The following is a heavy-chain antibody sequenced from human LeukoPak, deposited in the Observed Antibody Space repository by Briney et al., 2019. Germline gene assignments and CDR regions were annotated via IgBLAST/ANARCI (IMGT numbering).Heavy chain of an antibody. CDR3: ARGQWLPKYYFDY. Sequence: PRGSLRLSFAASGFTFSSYAMHWVRQAPGKGLEWVAVISYDGSDYYADSVKGGFTISRDNSRDTLYLEMNSLRAEDRAVYYCARGQWLPKYYFDYWGQGTLVTVSS. J-gene: IGHJ4*02. CDR2: ISYDGSD. CDR1: GFTFSSYA. V-gene: IGHV3-30-3*01. D-gene: IGHD6-19*01.